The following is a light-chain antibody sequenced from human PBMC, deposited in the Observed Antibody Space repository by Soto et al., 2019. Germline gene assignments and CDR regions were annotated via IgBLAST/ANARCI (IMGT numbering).Light chain of an antibody. V-gene: IGKV1-39*01. CDR1: QSISSY. CDR2: AAS. J-gene: IGKJ1*01. CDR3: QQTYSNPWT. Sequence: DLQMTQSPSSLSASVGDRVTITCRASQSISSYLHWYQQKPGKAPKLLIYAASSLQSGVPSRFSGSGSGTEFTLTISSLQPEEFATYYCQQTYSNPWTFGQGTKVEIK.